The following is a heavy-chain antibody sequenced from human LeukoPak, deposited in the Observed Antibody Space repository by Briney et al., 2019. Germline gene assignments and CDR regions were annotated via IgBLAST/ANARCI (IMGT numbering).Heavy chain of an antibody. CDR1: GFTFSSYG. D-gene: IGHD4-17*01. Sequence: GGSLRLSCAASGFTFSSYGMHWVRQAPGKGLEWVAVIWYDGSNKYYADSVKGRFTISRDNSKNTLYLQMNSLRAEDTAVYYCVRDIDYGDYAKARYFDYWGQGTLVTVSS. CDR3: VRDIDYGDYAKARYFDY. J-gene: IGHJ4*02. CDR2: IWYDGSNK. V-gene: IGHV3-33*01.